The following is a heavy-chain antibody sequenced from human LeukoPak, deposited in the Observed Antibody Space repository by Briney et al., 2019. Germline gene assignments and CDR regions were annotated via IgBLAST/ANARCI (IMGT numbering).Heavy chain of an antibody. Sequence: SETLSLTCTVSGGSISSYYWSWIRQPPGKGLEWIGYIYYSGSTNYNPSLKSRVTISVDTSKNQFSLKLSSVTAADTAVYYCARLVYSSSSDNRFFDYWGQGTLVTVSS. V-gene: IGHV4-59*08. CDR1: GGSISSYY. D-gene: IGHD6-6*01. J-gene: IGHJ4*02. CDR3: ARLVYSSSSDNRFFDY. CDR2: IYYSGST.